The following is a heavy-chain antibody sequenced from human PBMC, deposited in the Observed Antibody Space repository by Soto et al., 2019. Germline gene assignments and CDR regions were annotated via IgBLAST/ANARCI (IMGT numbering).Heavy chain of an antibody. CDR2: ISSDGTTT. V-gene: IGHV3-74*01. J-gene: IGHJ6*03. Sequence: EVQLVESGGDLVQPGGSLRLSCAASGLTFSRYWMHWVRQAPGQGLVWLSRISSDGTTTSYADSVKGRFTISRDDSKNTVYLQMNSLESEDTAVYFCTRVLTVGTPTDKVIFDSYYMDVWGKGTTVTVAS. D-gene: IGHD3-9*01. CDR3: TRVLTVGTPTDKVIFDSYYMDV. CDR1: GLTFSRYW.